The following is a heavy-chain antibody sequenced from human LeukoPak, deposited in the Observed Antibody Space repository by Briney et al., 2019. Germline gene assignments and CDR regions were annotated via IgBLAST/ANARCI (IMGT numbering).Heavy chain of an antibody. Sequence: GGSLRLSCAASAFTFSNYWMSWVRQAPGKGLEWVSSISSSSSYIYYADSVKGRFTISRDNAKNSLYLQMNSLRAEDTAVYYCARAKGRVRGVIHAFDIWGQGTMVTVSS. V-gene: IGHV3-21*01. CDR3: ARAKGRVRGVIHAFDI. CDR2: ISSSSSYI. D-gene: IGHD3-10*01. CDR1: AFTFSNYW. J-gene: IGHJ3*02.